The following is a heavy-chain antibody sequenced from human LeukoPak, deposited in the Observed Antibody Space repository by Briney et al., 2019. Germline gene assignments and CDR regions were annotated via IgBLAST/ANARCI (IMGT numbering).Heavy chain of an antibody. J-gene: IGHJ6*03. CDR3: ARADSSIAARLSRSSIFNYYYYMDV. V-gene: IGHV4-39*07. CDR2: IYHSGTTYSGST. Sequence: SETLSLTCNVSGASMSNYYWVWIRQPPGKGLEWIGSIYHSGTTYSGSTYYNPSLKSRVTISVDTSKNQFSLKLSSVTAADTAVYYCARADSSIAARLSRSSIFNYYYYMDVWGKGTTVTVSS. CDR1: GASMSNYY. D-gene: IGHD6-6*01.